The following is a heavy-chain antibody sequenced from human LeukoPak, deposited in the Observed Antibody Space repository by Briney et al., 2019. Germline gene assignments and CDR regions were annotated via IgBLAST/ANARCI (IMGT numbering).Heavy chain of an antibody. CDR3: ARPSRPYCSSTSCYLGLDP. V-gene: IGHV4-34*01. J-gene: IGHJ5*02. Sequence: SETLSLTCAVYGGSFSGYYWSWIRQPPGKGLEWIGEINHSGSTNYNPSLKSRVTISVDTSKNQFSLKLSSVTAADTAVYYCARPSRPYCSSTSCYLGLDPWGQGTLVTASS. D-gene: IGHD2-2*01. CDR1: GGSFSGYY. CDR2: INHSGST.